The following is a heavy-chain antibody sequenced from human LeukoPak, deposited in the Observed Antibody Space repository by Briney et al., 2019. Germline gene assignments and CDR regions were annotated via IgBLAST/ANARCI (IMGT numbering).Heavy chain of an antibody. CDR1: GGSISSFY. CDR3: ARGEGHGSYYFDF. Sequence: SETLSLTCTVSGGSISSFYWSWIRQPPGKGLDWIGYIYYSRSTNYNPSLKSRVTISVDTSKNQFSLKLSSVTAADTAVYYCARGEGHGSYYFDFWGQGTLVTVSS. J-gene: IGHJ4*02. V-gene: IGHV4-59*01. D-gene: IGHD1-26*01. CDR2: IYYSRST.